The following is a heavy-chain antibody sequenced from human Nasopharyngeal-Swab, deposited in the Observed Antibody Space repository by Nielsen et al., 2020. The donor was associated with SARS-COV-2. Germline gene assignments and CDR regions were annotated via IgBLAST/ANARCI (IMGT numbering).Heavy chain of an antibody. D-gene: IGHD3-10*01. CDR1: GYSISSYY. V-gene: IGHV4-59*13. Sequence: SGILSSTFTALGYSISSYYWTWIRQPPGKGLKWFEYIYFGGSTNYNPSLKSRVTISVDTSKNQFSLKLSSVTAADTAVYYCARGFEYGSGSYYRTYYYYYMDVWGKGTTVTVSS. CDR2: IYFGGST. CDR3: ARGFEYGSGSYYRTYYYYYMDV. J-gene: IGHJ6*03.